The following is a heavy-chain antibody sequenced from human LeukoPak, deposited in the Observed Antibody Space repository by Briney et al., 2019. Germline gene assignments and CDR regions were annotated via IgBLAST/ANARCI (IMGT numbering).Heavy chain of an antibody. CDR3: AKDLYYGDYHFDY. V-gene: IGHV3-30*18. CDR1: GFTFSSYG. D-gene: IGHD4-17*01. CDR2: ISYDGSNK. J-gene: IGHJ4*02. Sequence: GRSLRLSCAASGFTFSSYGMHWVRQAPGKGLEWVAVISYDGSNKYYADSVKGRYTTSRDNSKNTLYLQMNSLRAEDTAVYYCAKDLYYGDYHFDYWGQGTLVTVSS.